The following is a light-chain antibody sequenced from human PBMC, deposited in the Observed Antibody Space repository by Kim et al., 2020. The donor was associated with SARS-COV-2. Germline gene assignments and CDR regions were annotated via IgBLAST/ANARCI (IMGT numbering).Light chain of an antibody. CDR1: QDISNW. CDR3: QQSYSLPPT. Sequence: ASVGDRVTITCRASQDISNWLAWYQQKPGKAPNLVIYAASDLQSGVPSRFSGGGSGTYFTLTISSLQPEDLAIYFCQQSYSLPPTFGPGTKVDIK. V-gene: IGKV1-12*01. CDR2: AAS. J-gene: IGKJ3*01.